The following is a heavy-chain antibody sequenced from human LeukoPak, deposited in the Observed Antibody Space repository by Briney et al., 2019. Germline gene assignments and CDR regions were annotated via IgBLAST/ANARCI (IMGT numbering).Heavy chain of an antibody. Sequence: GGSLRLSCAASGFSFSTYWMSWVRQTPGKGLEWVANIKQDGSDIYYVDSVKGRFIISRDNAKNSLYLQMSSLRAEDTAVYYCTRGGRLHPQSPYWGQGTLVTVSS. CDR3: TRGGRLHPQSPY. D-gene: IGHD3-16*01. CDR2: IKQDGSDI. J-gene: IGHJ4*02. V-gene: IGHV3-7*01. CDR1: GFSFSTYW.